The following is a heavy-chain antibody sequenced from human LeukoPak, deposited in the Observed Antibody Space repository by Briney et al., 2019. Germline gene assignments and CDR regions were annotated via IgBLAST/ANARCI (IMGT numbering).Heavy chain of an antibody. CDR2: INHSGST. V-gene: IGHV4-34*01. D-gene: IGHD3-9*01. CDR3: ARDHILTGEFDY. Sequence: PSETLSLTCAVYGGSFSGYYWSWIRQPPGKGLEWIGEINHSGSTIYNPSLKSRVTISVDTSKNQFSLKLSSVTAADTAVYYCARDHILTGEFDYWGQGTLVTVSS. J-gene: IGHJ4*02. CDR1: GGSFSGYY.